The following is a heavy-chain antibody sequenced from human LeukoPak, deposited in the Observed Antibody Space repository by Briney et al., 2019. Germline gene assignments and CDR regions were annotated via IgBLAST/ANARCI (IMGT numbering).Heavy chain of an antibody. D-gene: IGHD4-23*01. CDR1: GFTFSSYG. J-gene: IGHJ4*02. CDR2: IWYDGSNK. CDR3: ARGNGGRTYYFDY. V-gene: IGHV3-33*01. Sequence: GGSLRLSCAASGFTFSSYGMHWVRQAPGKGLEGVAVIWYDGSNKYYADSVKGRFTISRDNSKNTLYLQMNSLRAEDTAVYYCARGNGGRTYYFDYWGQGTLVTVSS.